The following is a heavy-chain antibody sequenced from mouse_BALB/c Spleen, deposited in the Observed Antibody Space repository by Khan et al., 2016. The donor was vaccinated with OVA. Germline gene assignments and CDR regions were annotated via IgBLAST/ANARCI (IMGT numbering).Heavy chain of an antibody. D-gene: IGHD2-2*01. CDR2: IWSDGNT. V-gene: IGHV2-3*01. J-gene: IGHJ3*01. CDR1: GSSSTSYG. Sequence: QVQLKQPGPGLVAPSQSLSITCTVSGSSSTSYGVSWARQTPGKGLEWLGVIWSDGNTNYHSSLKSRLTITKDNSKSQVLLKLNSLQNDDTATYXCASICYGYDWFACWGHGTRVTVSA. CDR3: ASICYGYDWFAC.